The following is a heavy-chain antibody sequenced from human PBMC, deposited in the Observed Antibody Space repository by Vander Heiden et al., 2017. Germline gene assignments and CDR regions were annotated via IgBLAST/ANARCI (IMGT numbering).Heavy chain of an antibody. D-gene: IGHD3-16*02. Sequence: QVQLQQWGAGLLKPSETLSLTCAVYGGSFSGYYWSWIRQPPGKGLEWIGEINHSGSTNYNPSLKSRVTISVDTSKNQFSLKLSSVTAAETAVYYCARAQTASFRYFGAFDIWGQGTMVTVPS. CDR1: GGSFSGYY. V-gene: IGHV4-34*01. J-gene: IGHJ3*02. CDR3: ARAQTASFRYFGAFDI. CDR2: INHSGST.